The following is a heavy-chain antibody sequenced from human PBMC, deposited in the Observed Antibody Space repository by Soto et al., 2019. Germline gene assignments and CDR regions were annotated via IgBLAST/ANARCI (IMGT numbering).Heavy chain of an antibody. J-gene: IGHJ5*02. V-gene: IGHV4-39*01. CDR3: ARHVGIAARDPRGWFDP. D-gene: IGHD6-13*01. Sequence: SETLSLTCTVSGGSISSSSYYWGWIRQPPGKGLEWIGSIYYSGSTYYNPSLKSRVTISVDTSKNQFSLKLSSVTAADTAVYYCARHVGIAARDPRGWFDPWGQGTLVIVSS. CDR1: GGSISSSSYY. CDR2: IYYSGST.